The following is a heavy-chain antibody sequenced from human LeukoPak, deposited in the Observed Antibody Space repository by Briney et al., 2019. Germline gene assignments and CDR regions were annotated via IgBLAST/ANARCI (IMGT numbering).Heavy chain of an antibody. Sequence: SETLSLTCTVSGGSISSSDYYWGWIRQSPGKALEWIGTIYYSGNTYYNPSLKSRVAISIDTSKNQFSLKLSSVAAADTAVYYCARVGSSGWFHWGQGTLVTVSS. V-gene: IGHV4-39*07. CDR2: IYYSGNT. CDR3: ARVGSSGWFH. CDR1: GGSISSSDYY. D-gene: IGHD6-19*01. J-gene: IGHJ4*02.